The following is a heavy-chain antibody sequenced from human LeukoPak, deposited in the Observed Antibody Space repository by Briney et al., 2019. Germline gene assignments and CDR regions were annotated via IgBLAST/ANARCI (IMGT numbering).Heavy chain of an antibody. CDR3: ARTVVTSLYYFDY. D-gene: IGHD2-21*02. J-gene: IGHJ4*02. CDR2: IYYSGSS. CDR1: GASMTNYY. V-gene: IGHV4-59*01. Sequence: SETLSLTCTVSGASMTNYYWSWIRQPPGKGLEWMGYIYYSGSSTYNPSPKSRVAISVDTSKNQFSLKLNSVTAADTAVYYCARTVVTSLYYFDYWGQGTLVTVSS.